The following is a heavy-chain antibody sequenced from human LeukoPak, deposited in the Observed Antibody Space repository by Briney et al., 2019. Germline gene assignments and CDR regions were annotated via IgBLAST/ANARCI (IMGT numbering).Heavy chain of an antibody. Sequence: PGESLKISCKASGNSITTYWIGWVRQKPGKGVEWMGLIFPGDSDTKYSPSFQGQVTISADKSISTAYLQWSSLKASDTAMYYCATYFAGAETFDIWGQGTMVTVSS. CDR1: GNSITTYW. J-gene: IGHJ3*02. CDR2: IFPGDSDT. D-gene: IGHD3-16*01. V-gene: IGHV5-51*01. CDR3: ATYFAGAETFDI.